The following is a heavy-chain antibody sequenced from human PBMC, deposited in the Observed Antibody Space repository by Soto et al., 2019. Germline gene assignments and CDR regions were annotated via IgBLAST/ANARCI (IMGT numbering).Heavy chain of an antibody. V-gene: IGHV6-1*01. D-gene: IGHD6-13*01. J-gene: IGHJ6*03. CDR3: ARQEAAAAVLYYYYYYMDV. CDR2: TYYRSKWYN. CDR1: GDRVSSNSAA. Sequence: SQTLSLTCAISGDRVSSNSAAWNWIRQSPSRGLEWLGRTYYRSKWYNDYAVSVKSRITINPDTSKNQFSLQLNSVTPEDTAVYYCARQEAAAAVLYYYYYYMDVWGKGTTVTVSS.